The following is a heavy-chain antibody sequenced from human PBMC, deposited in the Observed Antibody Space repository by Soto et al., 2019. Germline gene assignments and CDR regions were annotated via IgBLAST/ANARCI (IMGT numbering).Heavy chain of an antibody. D-gene: IGHD3-3*01. Sequence: EVPLLESWGGLVQPGGSLRLSCAASRFTFSSYAMSWVRQAPGKGLEWVSAISGSGGSTYYADSVKGRFTISSDNSNNTLDLTRTSLMAEDAAVYYFVKDPYYDFWSGSTLNWFVPWVQGTLVTVSS. CDR2: ISGSGGST. CDR1: RFTFSSYA. J-gene: IGHJ5*02. CDR3: VKDPYYDFWSGSTLNWFVP. V-gene: IGHV3-23*01.